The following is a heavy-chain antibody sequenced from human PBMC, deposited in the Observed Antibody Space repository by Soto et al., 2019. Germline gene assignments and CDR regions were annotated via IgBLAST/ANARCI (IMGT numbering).Heavy chain of an antibody. V-gene: IGHV1-69*08. J-gene: IGHJ5*02. Sequence: QVQLVQSGAEVKKPGSSVKVSCKASGGTFSSYTIRWVRQAPGQGLEWMGRIIPILGIANYAQKFQGRVTITADKSTSTAYMELSSLRSEDTAVYYCAREGDYIWGSYRYSWFDPWGQGTLVTVSS. D-gene: IGHD3-16*02. CDR3: AREGDYIWGSYRYSWFDP. CDR2: IIPILGIA. CDR1: GGTFSSYT.